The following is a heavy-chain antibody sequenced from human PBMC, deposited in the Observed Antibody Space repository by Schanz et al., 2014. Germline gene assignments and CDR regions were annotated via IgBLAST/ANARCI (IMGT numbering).Heavy chain of an antibody. Sequence: QGQLVQSGPEVKEPGASVKVSCEASRYTFNTYGLNWVRQAPGQGLEWMGWISAYTNNTNYAQKFRGAVTLTTDTSTDTAYLELTSLRSEDTAVYYCARGSPENMIRGELDYWGQGTLVTVSS. D-gene: IGHD3-10*01. J-gene: IGHJ4*02. CDR3: ARGSPENMIRGELDY. CDR1: RYTFNTYG. V-gene: IGHV1-18*01. CDR2: ISAYTNNT.